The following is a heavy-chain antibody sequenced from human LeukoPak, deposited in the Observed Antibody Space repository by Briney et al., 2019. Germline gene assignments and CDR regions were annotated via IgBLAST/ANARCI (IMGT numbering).Heavy chain of an antibody. Sequence: QPGGSLRLSCAASGFTFSSYWMSWVRQAPGKGLEWVSAISGSGGSTYYADSVKGRFTISKDNSKNTLFLEMNSLRVEDTAVYYCAKSRSYDILTGYPTFLHYWGQGTLVTVSS. J-gene: IGHJ4*02. D-gene: IGHD3-9*01. V-gene: IGHV3-23*01. CDR2: ISGSGGST. CDR1: GFTFSSYW. CDR3: AKSRSYDILTGYPTFLHY.